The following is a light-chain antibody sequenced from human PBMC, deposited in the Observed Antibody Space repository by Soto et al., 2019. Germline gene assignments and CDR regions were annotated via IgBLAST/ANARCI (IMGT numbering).Light chain of an antibody. J-gene: IGLJ1*01. Sequence: QSVLTQPPSASGTSGQRVTISCSGSSSNIGSNTVNWYQQLPGTAPKLLIYSNNQRLSGVPDRFSGSKSGTSASLAISGLQSEDEADYYCAAWDDSLNGYVFGTGTKVTVL. CDR3: AAWDDSLNGYV. V-gene: IGLV1-44*01. CDR1: SSNIGSNT. CDR2: SNN.